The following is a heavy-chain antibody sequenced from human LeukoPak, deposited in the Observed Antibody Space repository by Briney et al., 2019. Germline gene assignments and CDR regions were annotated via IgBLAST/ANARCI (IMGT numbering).Heavy chain of an antibody. CDR3: ARLFCSGGICYTALNWFDP. CDR1: GYTLTDYF. V-gene: IGHV1-2*02. D-gene: IGHD2-15*01. Sequence: ASVKVSFKASGYTLTDYFIHWVRQAPGQGLAWMGWINPQSGGTKYAQKFQGRVTMTRDTSISTAYLELSGLRSDDTAVYYCARLFCSGGICYTALNWFDPWGQGSLVTVSS. J-gene: IGHJ5*02. CDR2: INPQSGGT.